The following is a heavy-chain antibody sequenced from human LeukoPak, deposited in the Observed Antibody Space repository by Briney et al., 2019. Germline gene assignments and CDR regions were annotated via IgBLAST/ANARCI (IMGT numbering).Heavy chain of an antibody. CDR2: ISSSGSTI. D-gene: IGHD3-10*02. J-gene: IGHJ6*04. V-gene: IGHV3-48*03. CDR3: AELGITMIGGV. CDR1: GRPIKLYM. Sequence: GGSLRLSCAASGRPIKLYMMNWVRQAPGKGLEWGSYISSSGSTIYYADSVKGRFTISRDNAKNSLYLQMNSLRAEDTAVYYCAELGITMIGGVWGKGTTVTISS.